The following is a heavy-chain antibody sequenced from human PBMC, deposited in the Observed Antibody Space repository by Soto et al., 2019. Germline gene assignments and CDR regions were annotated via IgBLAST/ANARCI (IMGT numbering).Heavy chain of an antibody. CDR3: ARSLDYYFGMDV. J-gene: IGHJ6*01. V-gene: IGHV3-30-3*01. CDR2: IWYDGNNK. CDR1: GFTFSSYV. Sequence: QVQLVESGGGVVQPGVSLRLSCAASGFTFSSYVIHWVRQAPGKGLEWVTVIWYDGNNKYYADSVKGRFTITRDNSKNTPYLQMTSLTPEDTAVYYCARSLDYYFGMDVWGQGTTVTISS.